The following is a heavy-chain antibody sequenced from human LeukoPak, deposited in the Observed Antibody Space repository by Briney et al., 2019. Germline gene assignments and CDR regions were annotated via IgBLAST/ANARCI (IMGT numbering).Heavy chain of an antibody. CDR3: AKVLLQHDYGGNLLDY. CDR2: IRYDGSNK. CDR1: GFTFSSYG. D-gene: IGHD4-23*01. Sequence: GGSLRLSCAASGFTFSSYGMHWVRQAPGKGLEWVAFIRYDGSNKYYADSVKGRFTISRDNSKNTLYLQMNSLRAEDTAVYYCAKVLLQHDYGGNLLDYWGQGTLVTVSS. J-gene: IGHJ4*02. V-gene: IGHV3-30*02.